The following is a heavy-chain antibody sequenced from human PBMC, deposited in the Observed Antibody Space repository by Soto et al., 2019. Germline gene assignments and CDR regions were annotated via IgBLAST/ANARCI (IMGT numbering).Heavy chain of an antibody. CDR1: GFTFSSYA. D-gene: IGHD2-15*01. J-gene: IGHJ3*02. CDR2: ISGSGGST. CDR3: SKRAGWAFDI. Sequence: EVQLLESGGGLVQPGGSLRLSCAASGFTFSSYAMNWVRQAPGKGLEWVSTISGSGGSTYSADSVKGRFTSSRDNSKSTLYLQVNSLRAEGTAVYYCSKRAGWAFDIWGQGTMVTVSS. V-gene: IGHV3-23*01.